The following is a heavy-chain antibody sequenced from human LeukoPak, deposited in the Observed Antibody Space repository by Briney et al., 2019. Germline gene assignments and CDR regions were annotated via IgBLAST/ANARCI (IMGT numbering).Heavy chain of an antibody. CDR3: ATPRPEGGACDF. CDR2: INGNSRYI. D-gene: IGHD2-2*01. J-gene: IGHJ4*02. CDR1: GFTFSSYW. V-gene: IGHV3-21*05. Sequence: GGSLRLSCAASGFTFSSYWMSWVRQAPGKGLEWLSYINGNSRYIKYADSVKGRFTISRDNAKNSLYLQMNSLRVDDTAVYYCATPRPEGGACDFWGQGTLVTVAS.